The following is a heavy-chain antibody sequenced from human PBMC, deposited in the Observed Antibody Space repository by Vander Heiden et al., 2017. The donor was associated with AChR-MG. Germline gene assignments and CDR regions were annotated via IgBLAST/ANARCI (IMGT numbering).Heavy chain of an antibody. CDR3: ARDTDYTSGTGYGMDV. J-gene: IGHJ6*02. D-gene: IGHD4-4*01. V-gene: IGHV4-31*03. Sequence: QVQLQESGPGLVKPSQPLSLTCTVSGGSIRSGGYYWSWIRQHPGKGLEWIGYIYYSGSTYYNPSLKSRVTISVDTSKNQFSLKLSSVTAADTAVYYCARDTDYTSGTGYGMDVWGQGTTVTVSS. CDR1: GGSIRSGGYY. CDR2: IYYSGST.